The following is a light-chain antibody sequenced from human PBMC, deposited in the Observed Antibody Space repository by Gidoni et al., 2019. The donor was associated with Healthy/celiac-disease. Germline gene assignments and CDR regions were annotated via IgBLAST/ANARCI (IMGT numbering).Light chain of an antibody. V-gene: IGKV1-5*03. J-gene: IGKJ2*04. Sequence: DIQLTQSPSTLSASVGDRVTITCRASQSISSWLAWYQQKPGKAPKLLIYKASSLESGVPSRFSGSGSGTEFTLTISSLQPDDFATYYCQQYSSYSCSFGQXTKLEIK. CDR3: QQYSSYSCS. CDR2: KAS. CDR1: QSISSW.